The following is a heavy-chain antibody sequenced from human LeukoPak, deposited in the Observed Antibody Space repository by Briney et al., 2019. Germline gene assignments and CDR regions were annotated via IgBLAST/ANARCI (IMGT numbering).Heavy chain of an antibody. D-gene: IGHD2-15*01. CDR3: ARVRRYCSGGSCYPTLNY. V-gene: IGHV1-18*01. Sequence: GASVKVSCKASGYTFTSYGISWVRQAPGQGLEWMGWISAYNGNTNYAQKLQGRVTMTTDTSTSTAYMELRSLRSDDTAVYYCARVRRYCSGGSCYPTLNYWGQGTLVTVSS. CDR1: GYTFTSYG. J-gene: IGHJ4*02. CDR2: ISAYNGNT.